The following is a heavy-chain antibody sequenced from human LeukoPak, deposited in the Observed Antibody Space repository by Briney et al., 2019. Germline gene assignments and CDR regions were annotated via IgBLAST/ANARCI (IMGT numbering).Heavy chain of an antibody. D-gene: IGHD3-22*01. CDR1: GYTFTGYY. Sequence: GASVKVSCKASGYTFTGYYMHWVRRAPGQGLEWMGWINPNSGGTNYAQKFQGWVTMTRDTSISTAYMELSRLRSDDTAVYYCARGGYYDSSGHDAFDIWGQGTMVTVSS. J-gene: IGHJ3*02. V-gene: IGHV1-2*04. CDR2: INPNSGGT. CDR3: ARGGYYDSSGHDAFDI.